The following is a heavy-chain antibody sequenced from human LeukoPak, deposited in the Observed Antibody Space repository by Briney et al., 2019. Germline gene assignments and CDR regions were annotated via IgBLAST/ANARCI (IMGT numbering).Heavy chain of an antibody. CDR3: ARARPPRPMVRGDAFDI. Sequence: VASVKVSCKASGYTFTSYAMHWVRQAPGQRLEWMGWINAGNGNTKYSQKFQGRVTITRDTSASTAYMELSSLRSEDTAVYYCARARPPRPMVRGDAFDIWGQGTMVTVSS. CDR2: INAGNGNT. CDR1: GYTFTSYA. V-gene: IGHV1-3*01. J-gene: IGHJ3*02. D-gene: IGHD3-10*01.